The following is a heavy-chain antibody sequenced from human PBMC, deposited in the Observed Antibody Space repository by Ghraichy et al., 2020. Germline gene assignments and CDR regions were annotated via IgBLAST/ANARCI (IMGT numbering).Heavy chain of an antibody. Sequence: GGSLRLSCTVSGFTFSDLYMECVRQAPGGGLEWVGRSTDKGKGYTTHYAASVQGRFTISRDDSKNSLYLQMNSLNTDDTAVYYCTRTVPGSHSLFDFWGLGTLVTVSS. CDR1: GFTFSDLY. CDR3: TRTVPGSHSLFDF. CDR2: STDKGKGYTT. V-gene: IGHV3-72*01. D-gene: IGHD2-15*01. J-gene: IGHJ4*02.